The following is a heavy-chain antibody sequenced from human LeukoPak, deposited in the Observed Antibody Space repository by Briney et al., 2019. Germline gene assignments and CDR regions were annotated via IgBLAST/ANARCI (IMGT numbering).Heavy chain of an antibody. D-gene: IGHD5-18*01. Sequence: KPSETLSLTCTVSNGSISSSSYYWGWIRQPPGKGLEWIGSIYYSGTTYYNPSLKSRVTISLDTSKNQFSLKLSSVTAADTAVYYCAREVGGVDTASNWGQGTLVTVSS. CDR1: NGSISSSSYY. J-gene: IGHJ4*02. CDR2: IYYSGTT. V-gene: IGHV4-39*07. CDR3: AREVGGVDTASN.